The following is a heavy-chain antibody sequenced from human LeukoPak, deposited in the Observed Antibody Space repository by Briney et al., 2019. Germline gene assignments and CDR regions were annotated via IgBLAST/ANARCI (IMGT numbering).Heavy chain of an antibody. V-gene: IGHV3-7*01. CDR3: ARWSLGDY. CDR1: GFTVSSNY. J-gene: IGHJ4*02. CDR2: IKPDGSDQ. D-gene: IGHD1-26*01. Sequence: GGSLRLSCAASGFTVSSNYMSWVRQAPGKGLEWVANIKPDGSDQYYVDSVKGRFTISRDNAKNSLYLQMNSLRAEDMAAYYCARWSLGDYWGQGALVTVSS.